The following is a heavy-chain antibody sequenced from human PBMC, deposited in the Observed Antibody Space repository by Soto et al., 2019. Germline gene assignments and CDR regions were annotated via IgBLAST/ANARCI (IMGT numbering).Heavy chain of an antibody. CDR1: GYTFTSYD. D-gene: IGHD3-10*01. Sequence: QVQLVQSGAEVKKPGASVKVSCKASGYTFTSYDINWVRQATGQGLEWMGWMNPNSGNTGYAQKFXGXVXMXXNTSISTAYMELSSLRSEDTAVYYGARERGSGSYYTPWFDPWGQGTLVTVSS. J-gene: IGHJ5*02. V-gene: IGHV1-8*01. CDR3: ARERGSGSYYTPWFDP. CDR2: MNPNSGNT.